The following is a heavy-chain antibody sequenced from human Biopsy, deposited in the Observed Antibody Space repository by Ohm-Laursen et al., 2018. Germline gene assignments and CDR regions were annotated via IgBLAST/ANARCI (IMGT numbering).Heavy chain of an antibody. Sequence: SLRLSCAASGFTFSSYAMTWVLQAPGKGLEWVSVINTSGGSTHYAVSVKGRFTISRDNSKNTLYLRMNSLRAEDTAVYYCAKPADSYGSEFYFDYWGQGTLVTVSS. V-gene: IGHV3-23*01. J-gene: IGHJ4*02. CDR1: GFTFSSYA. CDR3: AKPADSYGSEFYFDY. D-gene: IGHD4-17*01. CDR2: INTSGGST.